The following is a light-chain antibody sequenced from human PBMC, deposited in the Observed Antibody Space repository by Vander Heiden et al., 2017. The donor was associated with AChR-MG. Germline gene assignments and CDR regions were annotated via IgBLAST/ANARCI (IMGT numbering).Light chain of an antibody. CDR2: EVS. CDR1: SSDVGGYNY. J-gene: IGLJ2*01. Sequence: QSALTQPASVSGSPGQSITIPCTGTSSDVGGYNYVSWYQHQPGKAPKLMIYEVSNRPSGVSNRFSGSKSGNTASLTISGLQAEDEADYYCTSYTSSSTLVVFGGGTKLTVL. V-gene: IGLV2-14*01. CDR3: TSYTSSSTLVV.